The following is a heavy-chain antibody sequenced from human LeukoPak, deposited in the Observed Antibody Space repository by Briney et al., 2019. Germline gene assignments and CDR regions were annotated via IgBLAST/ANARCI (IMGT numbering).Heavy chain of an antibody. J-gene: IGHJ4*02. CDR1: GVSISSYY. D-gene: IGHD4/OR15-4a*01. V-gene: IGHV4-59*08. CDR2: IYYSGST. CDR3: AKDQGRDYAPLGSATHFY. Sequence: SETLSLTCTVSGVSISSYYWSWIRQPPGKGLEWIGYIYYSGSTNYNPSLKSRVTISLDTSKNQFSLKLSSVTAADTAVYYCAKDQGRDYAPLGSATHFYWGQGTQVAVSS.